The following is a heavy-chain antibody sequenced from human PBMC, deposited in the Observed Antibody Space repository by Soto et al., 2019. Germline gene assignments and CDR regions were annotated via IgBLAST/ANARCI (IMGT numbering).Heavy chain of an antibody. CDR2: ISWDGGST. Sequence: GGSLRLSCAASGFTFDDYTMHWVRQAPGKGLEWVSLISWDGGSTYYADSVKGRFTISRDNSKNSLYLQMNSLRTEDTALYYCAKDRSSSGLGGMDVWGQGTTVTVSS. D-gene: IGHD6-6*01. CDR3: AKDRSSSGLGGMDV. V-gene: IGHV3-43*01. J-gene: IGHJ6*02. CDR1: GFTFDDYT.